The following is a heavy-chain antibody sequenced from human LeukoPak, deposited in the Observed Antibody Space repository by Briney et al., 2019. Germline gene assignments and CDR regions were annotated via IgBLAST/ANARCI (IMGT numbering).Heavy chain of an antibody. J-gene: IGHJ4*02. Sequence: GGSLRLSCAASGFTFSDYYMSWIRQAPGKGLEWVSYISSSGSTIYYADSVKGRFTISRDNAKNSLYLQMNSLRAEDTAVYYCAKDPAYYGSGSYYMSGLGVFDYWGQGTLVTVSS. D-gene: IGHD3-10*01. CDR3: AKDPAYYGSGSYYMSGLGVFDY. V-gene: IGHV3-11*04. CDR1: GFTFSDYY. CDR2: ISSSGSTI.